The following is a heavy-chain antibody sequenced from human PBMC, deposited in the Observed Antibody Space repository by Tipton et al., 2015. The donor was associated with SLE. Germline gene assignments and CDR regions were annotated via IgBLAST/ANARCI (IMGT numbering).Heavy chain of an antibody. J-gene: IGHJ4*02. V-gene: IGHV1-24*01. CDR1: GYTLTELS. Sequence: QLAQSGPEVKKPGASVKVSCKVSGYTLTELSMHWVRQAPGKGLEWMGGFDPEDGETIYAQKFQGRVTMTEDTSTDTAYMELSSLRSEDTAVYYCATVPYDSSGYRFDYWGQGTLVTVSS. D-gene: IGHD3-22*01. CDR3: ATVPYDSSGYRFDY. CDR2: FDPEDGET.